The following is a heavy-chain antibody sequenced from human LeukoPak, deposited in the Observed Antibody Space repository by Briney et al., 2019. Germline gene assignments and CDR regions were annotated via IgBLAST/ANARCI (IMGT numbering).Heavy chain of an antibody. D-gene: IGHD6-19*01. J-gene: IGHJ4*02. CDR1: GFTFSNYW. Sequence: PGGSLRLSCAASGFTFSNYWMHWVRQAPGKGLEWVAVISYDGSNKYYADSVKGRFTISRDNSKNTLYLQMNSLRAEDTAVYYCAKVRSSGWYGPGDYWGQGTLVTVSS. CDR3: AKVRSSGWYGPGDY. V-gene: IGHV3-30*18. CDR2: ISYDGSNK.